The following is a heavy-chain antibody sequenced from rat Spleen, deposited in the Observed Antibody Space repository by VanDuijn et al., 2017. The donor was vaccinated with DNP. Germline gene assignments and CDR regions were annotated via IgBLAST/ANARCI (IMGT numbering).Heavy chain of an antibody. CDR2: ISYDGRST. CDR1: GITFSDYN. V-gene: IGHV5-7*01. Sequence: EVQLVESGGGLVQPGRSLKLSCAASGITFSDYNMAWVQQAPKKGLEWVATISYDGRSTYYRDSVKGRFTISIDDAKSYLYLQMHSRRSEDTATYYYAIHEYAGRNNSYAMVGWGEGTSVTVSS. D-gene: IGHD1-10*01. J-gene: IGHJ4*01. CDR3: AIHEYAGRNNSYAMVG.